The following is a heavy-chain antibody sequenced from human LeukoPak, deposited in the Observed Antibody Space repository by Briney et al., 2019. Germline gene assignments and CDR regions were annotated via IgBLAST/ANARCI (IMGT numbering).Heavy chain of an antibody. J-gene: IGHJ4*02. CDR1: GHSITNYW. V-gene: IGHV5-51*01. Sequence: GESLKISCKGSGHSITNYWIGWVRQMPGKGLEWMGIIFPGDSDTRYSPSFQGQVTISADKSISTAYLQWSSLKASDTAMYYCARRGYCSGGSCYDYWGQGTLVTVSS. CDR2: IFPGDSDT. D-gene: IGHD2-15*01. CDR3: ARRGYCSGGSCYDY.